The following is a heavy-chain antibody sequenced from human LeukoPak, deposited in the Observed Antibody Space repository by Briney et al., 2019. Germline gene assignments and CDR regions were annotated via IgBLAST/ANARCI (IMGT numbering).Heavy chain of an antibody. Sequence: GASVKVSCKASGGTFSSYAISWVRQAPGQGLEWMGRIIPILGIANYAQKFQGRVTITADKSTSTAYMELSSLRSEDTAVYYCARDELYYDSSGYSVRGPRGHYYFDYWGQGTLVTVSS. CDR3: ARDELYYDSSGYSVRGPRGHYYFDY. D-gene: IGHD3-22*01. CDR1: GGTFSSYA. J-gene: IGHJ4*02. CDR2: IIPILGIA. V-gene: IGHV1-69*04.